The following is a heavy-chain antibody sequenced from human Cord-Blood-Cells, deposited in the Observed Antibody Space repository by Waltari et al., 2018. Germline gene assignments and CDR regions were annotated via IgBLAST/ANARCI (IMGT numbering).Heavy chain of an antibody. CDR3: ARSHRYFDWWIWAY. J-gene: IGHJ4*02. V-gene: IGHV1-2*02. CDR1: GYTFTGYY. CDR2: IKPNSGGT. Sequence: QVQLVQSGAEVKKPGASVKVSCKAAGYTFTGYYMHWGRQAPGQGLEGMGWIKPNSGGTNYAQKFQGRVTMTRDTSISTAYMELSRLRSDDTAVYYCARSHRYFDWWIWAYWGQGTLVTVSS. D-gene: IGHD3-9*01.